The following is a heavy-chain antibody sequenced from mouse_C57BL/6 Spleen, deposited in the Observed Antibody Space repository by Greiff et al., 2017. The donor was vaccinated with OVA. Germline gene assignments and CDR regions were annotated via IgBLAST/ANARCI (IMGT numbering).Heavy chain of an antibody. CDR3: ARSSGPYYFDY. J-gene: IGHJ2*01. CDR1: GYAFRSYW. Sequence: QVQLKESGAELVKPGASVKISCKASGYAFRSYWMNWVKQRPGKGLEWVGQIYPGDGVTNYNGKFKGKATLTADKSSSTAYMQLSSLTSEDSAVYFCARSSGPYYFDYWGQGTTLTVSS. V-gene: IGHV1-80*01. CDR2: IYPGDGVT.